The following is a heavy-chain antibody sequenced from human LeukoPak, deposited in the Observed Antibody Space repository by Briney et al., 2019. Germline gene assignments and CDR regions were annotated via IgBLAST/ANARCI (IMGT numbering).Heavy chain of an antibody. V-gene: IGHV5-51*01. J-gene: IGHJ4*02. CDR1: GYSVTSYW. CDR2: IYPGDSDT. CDR3: ARHSRRGYSYGFFDY. Sequence: GESLKISCKGSGYSVTSYWIGWVRQMPGKGLEWMGIIYPGDSDTRYSPSFQGQVTISADKSISTAYLQWSSLKASDTAMYYCARHSRRGYSYGFFDYWGQGTLVTVSS. D-gene: IGHD5-18*01.